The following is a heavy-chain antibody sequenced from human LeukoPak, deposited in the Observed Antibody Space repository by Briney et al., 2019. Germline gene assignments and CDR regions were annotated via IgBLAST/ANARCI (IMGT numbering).Heavy chain of an antibody. V-gene: IGHV4-30-2*01. CDR1: GGSISSGGYY. D-gene: IGHD6-6*01. J-gene: IGHJ4*02. CDR3: ARATLSSIAARWLDY. CDR2: IYHSGST. Sequence: SETLSLTCTVSGGSISSGGYYWSWIRQPPGKGLEWIGYIYHSGSTYYNPSLKSRVTISVDRPKNQFSLKLSSVTAADTAVYYCARATLSSIAARWLDYWGQGTLVTVSS.